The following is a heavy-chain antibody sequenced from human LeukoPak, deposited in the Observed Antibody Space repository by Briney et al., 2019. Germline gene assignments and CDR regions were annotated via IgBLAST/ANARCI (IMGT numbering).Heavy chain of an antibody. J-gene: IGHJ1*01. CDR1: GGVYSFYS. V-gene: IGHV1-69*05. CDR3: ATYGGNTAEYFQY. Sequence: SVKVSCKASGGVYSFYSITWVRQAPGQGLDWMGGIIPPSRTANYAQKFQGRVTITKDESTSTTYMELSSLRSEDTADYYCATYGGNTAEYFQYWGQGTLVTVSS. D-gene: IGHD4-23*01. CDR2: IIPPSRTA.